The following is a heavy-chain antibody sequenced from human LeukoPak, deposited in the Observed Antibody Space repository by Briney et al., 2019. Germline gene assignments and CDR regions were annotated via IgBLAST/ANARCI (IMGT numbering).Heavy chain of an antibody. V-gene: IGHV3-9*01. CDR1: GFTFDDYA. CDR3: AKDXHXXXXXXPXAFDI. Sequence: GGSLRLSCAASGFTFDDYAMHWVRQAPGKGLEWVSGISWNSGSIGYADSVKGRFTISRDNAKNSLYLQMNSLRAEDTALYYCAKDXHXXXXXXPXAFDIWGQGTMVTV. CDR2: ISWNSGSI. D-gene: IGHD3-3*02. J-gene: IGHJ3*02.